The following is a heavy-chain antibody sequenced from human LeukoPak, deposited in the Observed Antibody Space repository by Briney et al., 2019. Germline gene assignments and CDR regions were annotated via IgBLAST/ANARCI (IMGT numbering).Heavy chain of an antibody. Sequence: GGSLRLSCAASGFTFSSYGMHWVRQAPGKGLEWVAVIWYDGSNKYYADSVKGRFTISRDNSKNTLYLQMNSLRAEDTAVYYCAKGEYSYGYAPSDYWGQGTLVTVSS. D-gene: IGHD5-18*01. CDR2: IWYDGSNK. CDR3: AKGEYSYGYAPSDY. J-gene: IGHJ4*02. CDR1: GFTFSSYG. V-gene: IGHV3-33*06.